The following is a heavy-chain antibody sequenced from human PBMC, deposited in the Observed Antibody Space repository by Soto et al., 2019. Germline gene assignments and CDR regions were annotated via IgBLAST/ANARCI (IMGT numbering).Heavy chain of an antibody. V-gene: IGHV3-7*01. CDR3: ARGGIVAAAYFTYMDF. Sequence: EVQLVESGGALVQPGGSLRLSCAASGFTLSDYWMSWVRQAPGKGLEWVANIKQDGSQKYYVDSVKHRLSISGGNARNSVSLQMSSLRVDDTAVYYCARGGIVAAAYFTYMDFWGEGTAVTVSS. D-gene: IGHD6-13*01. CDR1: GFTLSDYW. CDR2: IKQDGSQK. J-gene: IGHJ6*03.